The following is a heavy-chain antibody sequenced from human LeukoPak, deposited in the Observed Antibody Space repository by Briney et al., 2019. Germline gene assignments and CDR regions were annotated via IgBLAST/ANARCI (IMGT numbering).Heavy chain of an antibody. CDR3: TRVSTMGWD. V-gene: IGHV3-21*01. CDR1: GFTFSTYW. J-gene: IGHJ4*02. CDR2: ISSSSRYI. Sequence: PGGSLRLSCAASGFTFSTYWMHWVRQAPGKGLERVSSISSSSRYIYYTDSVKGRFTISRDNAKNSLYLQMNSLTAEDTAVYYCTRVSTMGWDWGQGTLVTVSS. D-gene: IGHD3-10*01.